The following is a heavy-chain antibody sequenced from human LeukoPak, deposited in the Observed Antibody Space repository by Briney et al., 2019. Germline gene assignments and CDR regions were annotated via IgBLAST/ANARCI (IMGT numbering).Heavy chain of an antibody. CDR2: IKQDGSEK. CDR1: GFTFSSYW. J-gene: IGHJ4*02. V-gene: IGHV3-7*04. Sequence: PGGSLRLSCAASGFTFSSYWMSWVRQAPGKGLEWVANIKQDGSEKYYVDSVKGRFTISRDNAKNSLYLQMNSLRAEDTAVYYCARVYDSTKKSYQRKSFDYWGQGTLVTVSS. CDR3: ARVYDSTKKSYQRKSFDY. D-gene: IGHD5/OR15-5a*01.